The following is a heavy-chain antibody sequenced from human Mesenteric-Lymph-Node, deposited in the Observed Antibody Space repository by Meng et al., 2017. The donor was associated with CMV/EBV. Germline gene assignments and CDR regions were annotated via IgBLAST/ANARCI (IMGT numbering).Heavy chain of an antibody. Sequence: LTGAASGFTFSSYSMNWVRQAPGKGLEWVSYISSSSSTIYYADSVKGRFTISRDNAKNSLYLQMNSLRAEDTAVYYCARRSYYYGMDVWGQGTTVTVSS. CDR3: ARRSYYYGMDV. J-gene: IGHJ6*02. CDR2: ISSSSSTI. CDR1: GFTFSSYS. V-gene: IGHV3-48*04.